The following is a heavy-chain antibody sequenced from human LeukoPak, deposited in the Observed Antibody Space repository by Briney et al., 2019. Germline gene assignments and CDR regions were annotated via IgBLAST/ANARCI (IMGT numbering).Heavy chain of an antibody. CDR3: AKDGLYYDGSTHIYYFDY. J-gene: IGHJ4*02. CDR2: ITGSGGVT. Sequence: PGGSLRLSCAASGFSFSDYAMAWVRQAPGKGLEWGSVITGSGGVTHYAGSVKGRLTISRDNSKNTLYLQMNNLRVEDTARYYCAKDGLYYDGSTHIYYFDYWGQGTLVAVSS. CDR1: GFSFSDYA. V-gene: IGHV3-23*01. D-gene: IGHD3-22*01.